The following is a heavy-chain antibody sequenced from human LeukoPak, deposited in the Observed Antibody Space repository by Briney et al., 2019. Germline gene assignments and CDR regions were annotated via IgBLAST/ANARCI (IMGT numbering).Heavy chain of an antibody. J-gene: IGHJ4*02. D-gene: IGHD2-2*01. CDR3: ARRGVPAATSFYFDY. Sequence: GGPLRLSCAASGFTFSSYGMNWVRQAPGKGLEWVSSISSSSSYIYYADSVKGRFTISRDNAKNSLYLQMNSLRAEDTAVYYCARRGVPAATSFYFDYWGQRTLVTVSS. V-gene: IGHV3-21*01. CDR2: ISSSSSYI. CDR1: GFTFSSYG.